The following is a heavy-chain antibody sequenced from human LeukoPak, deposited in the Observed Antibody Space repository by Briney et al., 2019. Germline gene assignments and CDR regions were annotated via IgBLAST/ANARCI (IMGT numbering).Heavy chain of an antibody. Sequence: GGPLRLSCAASGFIFSNHEMYWVRQAPGKGLEWLSYISSSGHMIYYADSVKGRFTVSRDNAKNSLYLQMNPLRHDDTAVYYCARIGTHVGQTDYWGQGTLVIVSS. CDR3: ARIGTHVGQTDY. V-gene: IGHV3-48*03. CDR2: ISSSGHMI. CDR1: GFIFSNHE. D-gene: IGHD1-26*01. J-gene: IGHJ4*02.